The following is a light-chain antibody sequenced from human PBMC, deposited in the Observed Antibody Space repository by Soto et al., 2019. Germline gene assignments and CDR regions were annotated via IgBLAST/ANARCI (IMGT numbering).Light chain of an antibody. CDR3: QHFLTYPLT. J-gene: IGKJ4*01. Sequence: DIQMTQSPSTLSASVGDRVTITCRASQRISSWLVWYQQKPGKAPKLLIYEASILQSGVPSRFSGSGSGTEFTLTISGLQADDFATYYCQHFLTYPLTFGGGTKVDI. V-gene: IGKV1-5*03. CDR1: QRISSW. CDR2: EAS.